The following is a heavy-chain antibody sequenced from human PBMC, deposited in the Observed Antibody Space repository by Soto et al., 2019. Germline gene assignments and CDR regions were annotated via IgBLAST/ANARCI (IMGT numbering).Heavy chain of an antibody. CDR3: ARGYCSSTSCYAIYYYYMDV. V-gene: IGHV3-7*01. Sequence: GGSLRLSCAASGFTFSSYWMSWVRQAPGKGLEWVANIKQDGSEKYYVDSVKGRFTISRDNAKNSLYLQMNSLRAEDTAVYYCARGYCSSTSCYAIYYYYMDVWGKGTTVTVSS. CDR2: IKQDGSEK. CDR1: GFTFSSYW. D-gene: IGHD2-2*01. J-gene: IGHJ6*03.